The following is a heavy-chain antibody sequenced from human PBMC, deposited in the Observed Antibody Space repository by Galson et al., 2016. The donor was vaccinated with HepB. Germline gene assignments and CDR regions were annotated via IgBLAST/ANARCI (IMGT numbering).Heavy chain of an antibody. D-gene: IGHD6-19*01. J-gene: IGHJ4*02. V-gene: IGHV4-39*01. Sequence: YYWSWIRQPPGKGLEWIGSVYYTGQTYYNPSLQSRLTIFIDSYKSRFSLKLDSVTAADTAVYYCARQDSSDPFDYWGQGTLVTVSS. CDR3: ARQDSSDPFDY. CDR1: YY. CDR2: VYYTGQT.